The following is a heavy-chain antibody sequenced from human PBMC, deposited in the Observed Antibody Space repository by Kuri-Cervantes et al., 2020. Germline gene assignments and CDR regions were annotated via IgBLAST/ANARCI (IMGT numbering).Heavy chain of an antibody. CDR1: GGSISSGGYS. V-gene: IGHV4-30-2*01. D-gene: IGHD6-19*01. CDR3: AREVAVAGTGWFDP. Sequence: LRLSCAVSGGSISSGGYSWSWIRQPPGKGLEWIGYIYHSGSTYYNPSLKSRVTISVDRSKNQFSLKLSSVTAADTAVYYCAREVAVAGTGWFDPWGQGTLVTVSS. J-gene: IGHJ5*02. CDR2: IYHSGST.